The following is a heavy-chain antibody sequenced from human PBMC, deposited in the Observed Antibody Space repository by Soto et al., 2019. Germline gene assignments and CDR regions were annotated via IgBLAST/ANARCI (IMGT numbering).Heavy chain of an antibody. Sequence: SVKVSCKASGGTFTSYAVSWVRQAPGQGLEWMGVSIPIFGTANYARKFQGRVTITADKSTSTAYMELSSLRSEDTAVYYCAKLVGPAARRSSMDVWGQGTTVTVYS. D-gene: IGHD2-2*01. CDR2: SIPIFGTA. CDR1: GGTFTSYA. CDR3: AKLVGPAARRSSMDV. V-gene: IGHV1-69*06. J-gene: IGHJ6*02.